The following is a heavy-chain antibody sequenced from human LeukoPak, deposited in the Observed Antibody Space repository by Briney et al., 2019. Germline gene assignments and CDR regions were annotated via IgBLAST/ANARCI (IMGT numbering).Heavy chain of an antibody. CDR2: LYHTGSS. J-gene: IGHJ4*02. V-gene: IGHV4-39*07. CDR1: GGSISSSSHY. D-gene: IGHD1-26*01. Sequence: PSEALSLTCTVSGGSISSSSHYWGWIRQPPGKGLEWIGSLYHTGSSFYNPSLKSRVTMSVDTSKNQFSLNLTSMTAADTAVYYCARVPCWEPRDPFDFWGQGTLVTVSS. CDR3: ARVPCWEPRDPFDF.